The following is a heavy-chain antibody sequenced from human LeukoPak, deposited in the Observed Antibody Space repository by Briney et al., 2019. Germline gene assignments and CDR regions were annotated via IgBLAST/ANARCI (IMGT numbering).Heavy chain of an antibody. D-gene: IGHD3-22*01. CDR1: GGTFSSYA. CDR3: ARDEDSSAHTGYFQH. J-gene: IGHJ1*01. CDR2: IIPIFGTA. Sequence: SVKVSCKASGGTFSSYAISWVRQAPGQGLEWMGGIIPIFGTANYAQKFQGRVMITADKSTSTAYMELSSLRSEDTAVYYCARDEDSSAHTGYFQHWGQGTLVTVSS. V-gene: IGHV1-69*06.